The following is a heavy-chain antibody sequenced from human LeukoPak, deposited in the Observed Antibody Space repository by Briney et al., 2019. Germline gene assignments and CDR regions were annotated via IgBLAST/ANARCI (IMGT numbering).Heavy chain of an antibody. V-gene: IGHV4-59*01. CDR3: ARSRITIFGVVILVDAFDI. CDR2: ISYSGST. Sequence: AGTLSLTCTVSGGSISSYFWSWVRQPPGKGLAWTGYISYSGSTNYNPSLKSRVTISVDTSKNHFCMKLSSVTAADTAVYYCARSRITIFGVVILVDAFDIWGQGTMVTVSS. D-gene: IGHD3-3*01. J-gene: IGHJ3*02. CDR1: GGSISSYF.